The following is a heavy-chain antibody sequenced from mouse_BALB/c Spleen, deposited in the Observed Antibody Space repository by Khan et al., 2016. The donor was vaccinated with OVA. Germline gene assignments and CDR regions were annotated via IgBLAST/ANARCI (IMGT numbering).Heavy chain of an antibody. CDR2: ISSGGTYT. CDR1: GFTFSSYA. CDR3: ARTPGYYRSNYFDY. D-gene: IGHD1-1*01. Sequence: EVELVESGGGLVKPGGSLQLSCAASGFTFSSYAMSWVRQTPEKRLEWVGTISSGGTYTYYPDSVKGRFTISRDNAKNTLYLQMSSLRSEDTAMYYCARTPGYYRSNYFDYWCQGTTLTVSS. V-gene: IGHV5-9-3*01. J-gene: IGHJ2*01.